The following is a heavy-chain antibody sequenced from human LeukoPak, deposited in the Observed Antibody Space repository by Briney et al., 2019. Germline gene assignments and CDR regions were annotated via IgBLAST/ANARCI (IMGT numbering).Heavy chain of an antibody. D-gene: IGHD6-13*01. V-gene: IGHV1-69*13. CDR3: ARVWQQLDNWFDP. CDR1: GGTFRSYA. CDR2: IIPIFGTA. J-gene: IGHJ5*02. Sequence: SVKVSCKASGGTFRSYAISWVRQAPGQGLEWMGGIIPIFGTANYAQKFQGRVTITADESTSTAYMELSSLRSEDTAVYYCARVWQQLDNWFDPWGQGTLVTVSS.